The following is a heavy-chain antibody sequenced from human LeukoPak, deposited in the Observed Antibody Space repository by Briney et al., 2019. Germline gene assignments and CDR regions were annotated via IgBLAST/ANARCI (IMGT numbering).Heavy chain of an antibody. CDR1: GGSISSYY. Sequence: SETLSLTCTVSGGSISSYYWSWIRLPPGKGLEWIGYLSKSGNTNYSPSLKSRVTIFGDTSKNQFFLKLSSVTAADTAVYYCARTRYVNSFYAFDIWGQGTLVTVSS. D-gene: IGHD3-9*01. V-gene: IGHV4-59*01. CDR3: ARTRYVNSFYAFDI. J-gene: IGHJ3*02. CDR2: LSKSGNT.